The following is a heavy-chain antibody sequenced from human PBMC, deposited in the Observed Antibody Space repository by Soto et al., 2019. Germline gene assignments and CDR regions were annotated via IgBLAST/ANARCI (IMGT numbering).Heavy chain of an antibody. CDR3: AGTKGYYDILTGYYFKARFDY. Sequence: YWRCIRKNPGKGLEWFGYIYYSGSTNYNPSLKSRVTISVDTSKNQFSLKLSSVTAADTAVYYCAGTKGYYDILTGYYFKARFDYWGQGTLVTVSS. CDR1: Y. J-gene: IGHJ4*02. CDR2: IYYSGST. D-gene: IGHD3-9*01. V-gene: IGHV4-59*08.